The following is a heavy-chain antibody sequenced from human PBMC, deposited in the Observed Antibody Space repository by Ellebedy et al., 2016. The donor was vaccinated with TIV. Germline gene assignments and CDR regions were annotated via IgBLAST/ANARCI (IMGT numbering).Heavy chain of an antibody. Sequence: SETLSLXCTVSGASISSGPYYWNWIRQHPGKGLEWIGYIYSGGSTYYSPSLKSRVTISLDTSKNQFSLKLTSVTAADTAVYYCVRGIEQWLTYWGQGTLVTVSS. V-gene: IGHV4-31*03. J-gene: IGHJ4*02. CDR3: VRGIEQWLTY. CDR1: GASISSGPYY. D-gene: IGHD6-19*01. CDR2: IYSGGST.